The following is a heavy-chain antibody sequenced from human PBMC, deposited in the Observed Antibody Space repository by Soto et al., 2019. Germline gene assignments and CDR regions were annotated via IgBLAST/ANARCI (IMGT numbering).Heavy chain of an antibody. Sequence: SVKVSCKASGGTFSSYTISWVRQAPGQGLEWMGRIIPILGIANYAQKFQGRVTITADKSTSTAYMELSSLRSEDTAVYYCARSPNIVVVPAAALSYYYMDVWGKGTTVTVSS. CDR3: ARSPNIVVVPAAALSYYYMDV. J-gene: IGHJ6*03. CDR2: IIPILGIA. CDR1: GGTFSSYT. V-gene: IGHV1-69*02. D-gene: IGHD2-2*01.